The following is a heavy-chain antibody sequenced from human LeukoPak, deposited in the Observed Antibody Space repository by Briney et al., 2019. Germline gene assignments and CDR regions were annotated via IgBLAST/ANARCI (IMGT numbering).Heavy chain of an antibody. J-gene: IGHJ3*02. Sequence: GSLNVSCVASGYTFCGYYMHWVRQAPGQGLEWLTWINPKTGDTNDPKKCQGKVTMTKDTSIRTVYMEMTRLTSDDTAVYYCARAGSFWGSYRHDAFDIWGQGTMVTVSS. V-gene: IGHV1-2*02. CDR1: GYTFCGYY. CDR2: INPKTGDT. CDR3: ARAGSFWGSYRHDAFDI. D-gene: IGHD3-16*02.